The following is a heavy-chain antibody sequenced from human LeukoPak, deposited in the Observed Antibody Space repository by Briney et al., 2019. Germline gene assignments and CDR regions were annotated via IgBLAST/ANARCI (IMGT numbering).Heavy chain of an antibody. D-gene: IGHD3-16*01. CDR1: GLTFDNFA. J-gene: IGHJ4*02. Sequence: GGSLRLSCAPSGLTFDNFAMTWVRQAPGKGLEWVSEITGSGGSTYYAASVKGGITISRDNSKNTLYLQINSLRAEDTAIYDCARELCYLYYWGQGTLVTVSS. V-gene: IGHV3-23*01. CDR2: ITGSGGST. CDR3: ARELCYLYY.